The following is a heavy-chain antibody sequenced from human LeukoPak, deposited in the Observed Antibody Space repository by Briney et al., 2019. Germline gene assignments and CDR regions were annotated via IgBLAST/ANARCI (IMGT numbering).Heavy chain of an antibody. CDR2: IYWNDDK. Sequence: SGPTLVHPTQTLTLTCTFSGLSLSTSGVGVGWIRQPPGKALEWLALIYWNDDKRYSPSLKSRLTITKDTFNTQMVLTMTHIDPLDPTTYYCSRTPPDPGLVVIATSNFDYWGQGTLVTVSS. J-gene: IGHJ4*02. D-gene: IGHD2-21*01. CDR1: GLSLSTSGVG. V-gene: IGHV2-5*01. CDR3: SRTPPDPGLVVIATSNFDY.